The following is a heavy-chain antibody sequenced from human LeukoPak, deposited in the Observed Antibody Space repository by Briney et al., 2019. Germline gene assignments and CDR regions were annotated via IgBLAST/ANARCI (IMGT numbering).Heavy chain of an antibody. D-gene: IGHD6-19*01. J-gene: IGHJ6*02. V-gene: IGHV3-23*01. CDR2: ISGSGGST. CDR1: GFTFSSYA. CDR3: AKSTSYSSGWYDGMDV. Sequence: GGSLRLSCGASGFTFSSYAMSWVRQAPGKGLEWVSDISGSGGSTNYADSVKGRFTISRENSKNTLYLQMNSLRAEDTAVYYCAKSTSYSSGWYDGMDVWGQGTTVTVSS.